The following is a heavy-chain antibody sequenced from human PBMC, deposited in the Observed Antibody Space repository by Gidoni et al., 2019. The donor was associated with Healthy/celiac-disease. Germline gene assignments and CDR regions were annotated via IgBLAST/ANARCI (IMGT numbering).Heavy chain of an antibody. CDR2: IDWDDAK. CDR3: ALISYYDSVMDY. CDR1: GFSLSTSGMC. V-gene: IGHV2-70*01. J-gene: IGHJ4*02. D-gene: IGHD3-22*01. Sequence: QVTLRESGPALVKPTQTLTLTCTFSGFSLSTSGMCVSWIRDPPGKALEWLALIDWDDAKYYSTSLNTTLTISKHTSKNQVVLTMTNMDPVDTFTYYCALISYYDSVMDYWGQVTLVTVSS.